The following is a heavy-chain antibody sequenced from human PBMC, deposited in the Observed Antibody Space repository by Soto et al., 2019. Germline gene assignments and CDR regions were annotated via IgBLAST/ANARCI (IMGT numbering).Heavy chain of an antibody. V-gene: IGHV3-15*01. CDR2: IKSKTDGGTT. J-gene: IGHJ4*02. CDR1: GFTFSNAW. Sequence: PGGSLRLSCAASGFTFSNAWMSWVRQAPGKGLEWVGRIKSKTDGGTTDYAAPVKGRFTISRDDSKNTLYLQMNSLKTEDTAVYYCTIPPPGGYYSNYVAAHWGQGTLVTVSS. D-gene: IGHD4-4*01. CDR3: TIPPPGGYYSNYVAAH.